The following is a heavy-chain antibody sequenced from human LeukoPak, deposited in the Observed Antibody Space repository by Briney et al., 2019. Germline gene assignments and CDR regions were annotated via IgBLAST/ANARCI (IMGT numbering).Heavy chain of an antibody. V-gene: IGHV5-10-1*01. D-gene: IGHD2-15*01. Sequence: KPGESLRISCKGSGYSFTSYWISWVRQMPRKGLEWMGRIAPGDSYTKYSPSFQGHVTISADKSITTAYLQWSSLKASDTAMYYCARHDGYCSGGSCRNWFDPWGQGTPVTVSS. CDR1: GYSFTSYW. J-gene: IGHJ5*02. CDR3: ARHDGYCSGGSCRNWFDP. CDR2: IAPGDSYT.